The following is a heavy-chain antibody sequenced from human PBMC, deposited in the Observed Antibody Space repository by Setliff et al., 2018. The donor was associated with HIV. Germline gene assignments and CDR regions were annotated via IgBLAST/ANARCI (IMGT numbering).Heavy chain of an antibody. J-gene: IGHJ4*02. CDR2: ISAYNGNT. CDR3: ARDPPSSGWYRADY. CDR1: GGTFSSDA. Sequence: ASVKVSCKASGGTFSSDAISWVRQAPGQGLEWMGWISAYNGNTDYAQKLQGRVTLTTDTSTSTAYMELRSLRSDDTAVYYCARDPPSSGWYRADYWGQGTLVTVSS. D-gene: IGHD6-19*01. V-gene: IGHV1-18*01.